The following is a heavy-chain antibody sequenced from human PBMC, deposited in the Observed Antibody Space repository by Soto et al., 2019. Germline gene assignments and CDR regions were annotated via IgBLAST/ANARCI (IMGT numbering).Heavy chain of an antibody. CDR1: GYTFTSYD. V-gene: IGHV1-8*01. CDR3: ARGAAAKNCSGGSCYYYYGMDV. CDR2: MNPNSGNT. J-gene: IGHJ6*02. D-gene: IGHD2-15*01. Sequence: ASVKVSCKASGYTFTSYDINWVRQATGQGLEWMGWMNPNSGNTGYAQKFQGRVTMTRNTSISTAYMELSSLRSEDTAVYYCARGAAAKNCSGGSCYYYYGMDVWGQGTTVTVSS.